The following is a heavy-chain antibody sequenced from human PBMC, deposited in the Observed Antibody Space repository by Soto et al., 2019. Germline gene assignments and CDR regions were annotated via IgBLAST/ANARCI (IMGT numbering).Heavy chain of an antibody. CDR2: ISWSSSTI. Sequence: PGGSLRLSCAASGFTFDDYAMHWVRQAPGKGLEWVSGISWSSSTIYYADSVKGRFTISRDNAKNSLYLQMNSLRDEDTAVYYCARDSPYSSSWYDLNWFDPWGQGTLVTVSS. D-gene: IGHD6-13*01. CDR1: GFTFDDYA. V-gene: IGHV3-9*01. CDR3: ARDSPYSSSWYDLNWFDP. J-gene: IGHJ5*02.